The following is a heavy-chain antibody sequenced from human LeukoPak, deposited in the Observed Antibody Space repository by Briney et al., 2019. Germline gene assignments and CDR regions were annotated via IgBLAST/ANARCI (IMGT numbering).Heavy chain of an antibody. D-gene: IGHD1-26*01. CDR3: ARDTHRSGSPEHFDY. Sequence: ASVKVSCKASGYTFTSYGISWVRQAPGQGLEWMGWISAYNGNTNYAQKLQGRVTMTTDTSTSTAYMELRSLRSDDTAVYYCARDTHRSGSPEHFDYWGQGTLVTVSS. CDR2: ISAYNGNT. V-gene: IGHV1-18*01. J-gene: IGHJ4*02. CDR1: GYTFTSYG.